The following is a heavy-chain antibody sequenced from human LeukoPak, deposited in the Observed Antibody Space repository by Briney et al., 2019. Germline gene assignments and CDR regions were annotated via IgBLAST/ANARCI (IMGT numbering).Heavy chain of an antibody. CDR1: GGSISSSSYY. CDR3: ARRLVRGVIGENWFDP. V-gene: IGHV4-39*01. CDR2: IYYSGST. Sequence: SETLSLTCTVSGGSISSSSYYWGWIRQPPGKGLEWIGSIYYSGSTYYNPSLKSRVTISVDTSKNQFSLKLSSVTAADTAVYYCARRLVRGVIGENWFDPWGQGTLVTVSS. J-gene: IGHJ5*02. D-gene: IGHD3-10*01.